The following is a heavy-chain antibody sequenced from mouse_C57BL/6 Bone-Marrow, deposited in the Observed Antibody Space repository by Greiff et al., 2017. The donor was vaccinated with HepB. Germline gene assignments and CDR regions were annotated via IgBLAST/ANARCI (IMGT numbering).Heavy chain of an antibody. CDR3: ARRRLRSLAY. J-gene: IGHJ3*01. Sequence: VQLQQPGAELVKPGASVKLSCKASGYTFTSYWMHWVKQRPGQGLEWIGMIHPNSGSTNYNEKFKSKATLTVDKSSSTAYMQISSLTSEDSAVYYCARRRLRSLAYWGQGTLVTVSA. D-gene: IGHD2-4*01. CDR1: GYTFTSYW. CDR2: IHPNSGST. V-gene: IGHV1-64*01.